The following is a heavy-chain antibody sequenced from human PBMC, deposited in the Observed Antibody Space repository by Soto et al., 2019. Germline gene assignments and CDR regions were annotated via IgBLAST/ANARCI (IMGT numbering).Heavy chain of an antibody. D-gene: IGHD2-15*01. V-gene: IGHV4-59*01. CDR3: AREWSAFDY. CDR2: MYSSGYT. Sequence: PSETLSLTCTVSGDSFSRYKWSWIRQPPGKGLEYIGYMYSSGYTDYNPSLKSRVTMSLDTSKNQYSLKLTSATAADTAVYYCAREWSAFDYWGQGTLVTVS. CDR1: GDSFSRYK. J-gene: IGHJ4*02.